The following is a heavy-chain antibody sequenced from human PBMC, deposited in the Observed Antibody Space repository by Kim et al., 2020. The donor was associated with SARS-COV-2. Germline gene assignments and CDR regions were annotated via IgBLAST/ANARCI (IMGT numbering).Heavy chain of an antibody. Sequence: TDYAAPVKGRFTISRDDSKNTLYLQMNSLKTEDTAVYYCSGTVSYDAFDIWGQGTMVTVSS. D-gene: IGHD3-10*01. CDR3: SGTVSYDAFDI. J-gene: IGHJ3*02. CDR2: T. V-gene: IGHV3-15*01.